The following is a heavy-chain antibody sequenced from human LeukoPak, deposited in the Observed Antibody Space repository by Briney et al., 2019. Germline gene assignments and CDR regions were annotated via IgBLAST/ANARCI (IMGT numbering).Heavy chain of an antibody. CDR3: ARERKGLFSSAID. CDR2: ISAYNGNT. Sequence: ASVKVSCKASGYTFTSYGISWVRQAPGQGLEWMGWISAYNGNTNYAQKLQGRVTMTTDTSTSTAHMELRSLRSDDTAVYYCARERKGLFSSAIDWGQGTLVTVSS. V-gene: IGHV1-18*01. J-gene: IGHJ4*02. D-gene: IGHD3-22*01. CDR1: GYTFTSYG.